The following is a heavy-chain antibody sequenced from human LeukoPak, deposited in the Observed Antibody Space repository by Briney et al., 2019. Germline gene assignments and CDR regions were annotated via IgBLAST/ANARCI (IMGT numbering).Heavy chain of an antibody. Sequence: SETLSLTCTVSGYSISSGYYWGWIRQPPGKGLEWIGSIYHSGSTYYNPSLKSRVTISVDTSKNQFSLKLSSVTAADTAVYYCAIHSSVFDYWGQGTLVTVSS. J-gene: IGHJ4*02. CDR2: IYHSGST. CDR1: GYSISSGYY. V-gene: IGHV4-38-2*02. CDR3: AIHSSVFDY. D-gene: IGHD6-6*01.